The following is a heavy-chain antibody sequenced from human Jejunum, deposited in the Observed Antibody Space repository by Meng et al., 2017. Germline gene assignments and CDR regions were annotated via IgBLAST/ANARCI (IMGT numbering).Heavy chain of an antibody. J-gene: IGHJ3*01. CDR2: FSASGGST. CDR1: GFTFINYG. V-gene: IGHV3-23*01. D-gene: IGHD1-26*01. CDR3: AKLKWEPLRAFDF. Sequence: GESLKIPCGATGFTFINYGMSWVRQAPGKGLEWVSGFSASGGSTYYADFVKGRFTISRDNSKNTIYLQMNSLRAEDTAVYYCAKLKWEPLRAFDFWGQGTMVTVSS.